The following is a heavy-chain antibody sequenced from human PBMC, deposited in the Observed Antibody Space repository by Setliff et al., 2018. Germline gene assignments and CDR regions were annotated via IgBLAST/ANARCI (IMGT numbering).Heavy chain of an antibody. V-gene: IGHV3-7*03. D-gene: IGHD3-10*01. CDR1: GFTSSSYW. J-gene: IGHJ5*02. CDR3: AKNGFGVVALGVNNWFDP. Sequence: GGSLRLSCAASGFTSSSYWMSWVRQAPGKGLEWVANIKQDGSEKYYVDSVKGRFTISRDNSKNTLYLQMNSLRAEDTAVYYCAKNGFGVVALGVNNWFDPWGQGTLVTVS. CDR2: IKQDGSEK.